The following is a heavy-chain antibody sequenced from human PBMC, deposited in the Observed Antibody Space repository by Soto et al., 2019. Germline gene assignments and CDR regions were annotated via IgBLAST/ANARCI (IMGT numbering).Heavy chain of an antibody. CDR1: GFTFGSYA. Sequence: EVQLLESGGGLVQPGGSLRLSCAASGFTFGSYAMNWLRQAPGRGLECVSFMRGSGRTTYYAGSVKGRFTVSRDNSKNTLYLQMNSLRAEDTALYYCAKVRGPSYPYSSLDVWGKGTTVTVSS. CDR2: MRGSGRTT. CDR3: AKVRGPSYPYSSLDV. J-gene: IGHJ6*03. D-gene: IGHD3-16*01. V-gene: IGHV3-23*01.